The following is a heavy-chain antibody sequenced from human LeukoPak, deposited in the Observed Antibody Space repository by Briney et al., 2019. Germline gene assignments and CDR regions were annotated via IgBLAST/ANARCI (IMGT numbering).Heavy chain of an antibody. J-gene: IGHJ4*02. CDR3: ARGAQKRGWFGGLFLLFDY. CDR1: GYTLTELS. CDR2: FDPEDGET. Sequence: ASVKVSCKVSGYTLTELSMHWVRQAPGKGLEWMGGFDPEDGETIYAQKFQGRVTMTEDTSTDTAYMELSSLRSEDTAVYYCARGAQKRGWFGGLFLLFDYWGQGTLVTLSS. V-gene: IGHV1-24*01. D-gene: IGHD3-10*01.